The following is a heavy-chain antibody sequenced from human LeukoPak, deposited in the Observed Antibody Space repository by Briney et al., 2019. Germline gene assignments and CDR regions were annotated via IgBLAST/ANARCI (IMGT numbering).Heavy chain of an antibody. CDR3: AKDMYECSSCYYYYYYYMDV. V-gene: IGHV3-23*01. CDR2: FSGSGGGST. Sequence: GGSLRLSCAASGFTFSNYAMTWVRQAPGKGLEWVSTFSGSGGGSTYYADSVKGRFTISRDNSKSTLYLQMNSLRAEDTAVYYCAKDMYECSSCYYYYYYYMDVWGMGTTVTVSS. D-gene: IGHD6-6*01. CDR1: GFTFSNYA. J-gene: IGHJ6*03.